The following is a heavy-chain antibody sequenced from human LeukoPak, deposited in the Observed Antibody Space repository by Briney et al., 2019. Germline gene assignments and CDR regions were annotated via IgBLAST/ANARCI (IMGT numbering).Heavy chain of an antibody. CDR2: IDPNSGGT. J-gene: IGHJ5*02. V-gene: IGHV1-2*02. CDR1: GYTFIGYY. Sequence: GASVKVSCKASGYTFIGYYMHWVRQAPGQGLEWMGWIDPNSGGTNYAQKFQGRVTITTDESTSTAYTELSSLRSEDTAVYYCARDGTYYYDSSGYNWFDPWGQGTLVTVSS. D-gene: IGHD3-22*01. CDR3: ARDGTYYYDSSGYNWFDP.